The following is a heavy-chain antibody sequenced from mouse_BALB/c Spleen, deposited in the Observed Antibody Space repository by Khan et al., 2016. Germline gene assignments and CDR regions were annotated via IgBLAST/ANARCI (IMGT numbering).Heavy chain of an antibody. CDR3: ARGWGPSGYAMDY. Sequence: EVELVESGGGLVQPGGSLRLSCATSGFTFTDYYMSWVRQPPGKALEWLGFIRNKANGYTTEYSASVKGRFTISRDNSQSILYLQINTLRAEDSATYYCARGWGPSGYAMDYWGQGTSVTVSS. D-gene: IGHD1-1*02. J-gene: IGHJ4*01. CDR1: GFTFTDYY. V-gene: IGHV7-3*02. CDR2: IRNKANGYTT.